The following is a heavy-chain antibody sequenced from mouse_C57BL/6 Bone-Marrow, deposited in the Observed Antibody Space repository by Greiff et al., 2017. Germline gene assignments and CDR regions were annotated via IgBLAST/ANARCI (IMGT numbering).Heavy chain of an antibody. J-gene: IGHJ4*01. CDR2: IDPSDSYT. CDR3: ARRDMDY. V-gene: IGHV1-69*01. Sequence: QVQLQQPGAELVMPGASVKLSCKASGYTFTSYWMHWVKQRPGQGLEWIGEIDPSDSYTNYNQKFKGQSTLTVDKSSSTAYMQLSSLTSEDSAVNYCARRDMDYWGQGTSVTVSS. CDR1: GYTFTSYW.